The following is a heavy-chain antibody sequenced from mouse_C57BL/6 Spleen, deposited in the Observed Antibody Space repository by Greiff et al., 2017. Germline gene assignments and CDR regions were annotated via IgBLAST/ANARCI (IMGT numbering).Heavy chain of an antibody. CDR2: ISYDGSN. CDR3: AREGELYYYGCSSWFAY. CDR1: GYSITSGYY. V-gene: IGHV3-6*01. Sequence: EVKVEESGPGLVKPSQSLSLTCSVTGYSITSGYYWNWIRQFPGNKLEWMGYISYDGSNNYNPSLKNRISITRDTSKNQFFLKLNSVTTEDTATYYCAREGELYYYGCSSWFAYWGQGTLVTVSA. D-gene: IGHD1-1*01. J-gene: IGHJ3*01.